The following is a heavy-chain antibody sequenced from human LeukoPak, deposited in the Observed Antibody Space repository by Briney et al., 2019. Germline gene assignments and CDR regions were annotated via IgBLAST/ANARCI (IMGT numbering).Heavy chain of an antibody. CDR3: ARASARTRIAAAGTIGY. CDR1: GYTFTSYD. D-gene: IGHD6-13*01. CDR2: MNPNSGNT. J-gene: IGHJ4*02. Sequence: ASVKVSCKASGYTFTSYDINWVRQATGQGLEWMGWMNPNSGNTGYAQKFQGRVTMTRNTSISTAYMELSSLRPEDTAVYYCARASARTRIAAAGTIGYWGQGTLVTVSS. V-gene: IGHV1-8*01.